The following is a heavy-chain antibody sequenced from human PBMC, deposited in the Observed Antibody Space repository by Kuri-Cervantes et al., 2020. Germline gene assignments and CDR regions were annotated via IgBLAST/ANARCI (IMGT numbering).Heavy chain of an antibody. J-gene: IGHJ4*02. D-gene: IGHD3-10*01. Sequence: GGSLRLSCAASGFTFDDYAMHWVRQAPGKGLEWVSGISWNSGSIGYADSVKGRFTISRDNAKNSLYLQMNSLRAEDTAVYYCARHGEWFDYWGQGTLVTVSS. CDR2: ISWNSGSI. CDR3: ARHGEWFDY. V-gene: IGHV3-9*01. CDR1: GFTFDDYA.